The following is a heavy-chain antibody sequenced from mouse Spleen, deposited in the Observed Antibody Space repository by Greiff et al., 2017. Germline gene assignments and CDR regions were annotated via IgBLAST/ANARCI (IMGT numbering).Heavy chain of an antibody. D-gene: IGHD2-3*01. CDR3: TGGYYEDWFAY. Sequence: VQLQQSGAELVRPGASVTLSCKASGYTFTDYEMHWVKQTPVHGLEWIGAIDPETGGTAYNQKFKGKAILTADKSSSTAYMELRSLTSEDSAVYYCTGGYYEDWFAYWGQGTLVTVSA. V-gene: IGHV1-15*01. CDR2: IDPETGGT. CDR1: GYTFTDYE. J-gene: IGHJ3*01.